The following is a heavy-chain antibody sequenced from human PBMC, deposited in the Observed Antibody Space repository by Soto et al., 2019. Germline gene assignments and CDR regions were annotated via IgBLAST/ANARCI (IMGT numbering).Heavy chain of an antibody. Sequence: GGSLRLSCAASGFTFSSYGLHWVRQAPGKGLEWVAVIWYDRSNKYYADSVKGRFTISRDNAKNTLYLQMNSLRAEDTAVYYCARESTYGIAQGAFDIRGQGTMVTVSS. CDR2: IWYDRSNK. CDR3: ARESTYGIAQGAFDI. V-gene: IGHV3-33*01. J-gene: IGHJ3*02. D-gene: IGHD6-13*01. CDR1: GFTFSSYG.